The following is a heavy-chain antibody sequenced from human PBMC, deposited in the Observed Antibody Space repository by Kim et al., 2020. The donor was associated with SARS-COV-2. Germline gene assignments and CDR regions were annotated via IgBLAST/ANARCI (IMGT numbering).Heavy chain of an antibody. V-gene: IGHV1-69*13. CDR1: GGTFSSYA. J-gene: IGHJ4*02. CDR2: IIPIFGTA. Sequence: SVKVSCKASGGTFSSYAISWVRQAPGQGLEWMGGIIPIFGTANYAQKFQGRVTITADESTSTAYMELSSLRSEDTAVYYCARSRHDYGDYEIPFDYWGQGTLVTVSS. D-gene: IGHD4-17*01. CDR3: ARSRHDYGDYEIPFDY.